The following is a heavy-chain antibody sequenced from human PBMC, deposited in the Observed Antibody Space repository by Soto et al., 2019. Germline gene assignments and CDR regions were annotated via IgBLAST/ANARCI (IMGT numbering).Heavy chain of an antibody. V-gene: IGHV3-48*03. CDR3: ASGADTYYYDSSGYGQIDY. Sequence: EVQLVESGGGLVQPGGSLRLSCAASGFTFSSYEMNWVRQAPGKGLEWVSYISSSGSTIYYADPVKGRFTISRDNAKNSLYLQMNSLRAEDTAVYYCASGADTYYYDSSGYGQIDYWGQGTLVTVSS. CDR2: ISSSGSTI. D-gene: IGHD3-22*01. J-gene: IGHJ4*02. CDR1: GFTFSSYE.